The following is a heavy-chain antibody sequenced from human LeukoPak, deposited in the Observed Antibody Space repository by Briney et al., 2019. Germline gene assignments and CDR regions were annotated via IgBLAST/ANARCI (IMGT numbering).Heavy chain of an antibody. Sequence: SETLSLTCTVSGGSISSGGYYWSWIRQPPGKGLEWIGYIYYSGSTNYNPSLKSRVTISLDTSKNQFSLKLSSVTAADTAVYYCARERAVAGHLHFDYWGQGTLVTVSS. D-gene: IGHD6-19*01. CDR3: ARERAVAGHLHFDY. J-gene: IGHJ4*02. V-gene: IGHV4-61*08. CDR1: GGSISSGGYY. CDR2: IYYSGST.